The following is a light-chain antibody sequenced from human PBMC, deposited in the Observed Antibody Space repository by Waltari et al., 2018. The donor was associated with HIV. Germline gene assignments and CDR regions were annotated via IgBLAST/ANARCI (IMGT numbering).Light chain of an antibody. Sequence: QSALTQPPSASGSPGQSVTISCTGTSSDVVSYNYVSWFQQHPGKAPKLMIYDVTKWPSGVPDRCSGSKSGNTASLTVSGLQAEDEADYYCASHAGSKDVFGGGTRLTVL. V-gene: IGLV2-8*01. CDR2: DVT. CDR3: ASHAGSKDV. J-gene: IGLJ2*01. CDR1: SSDVVSYNY.